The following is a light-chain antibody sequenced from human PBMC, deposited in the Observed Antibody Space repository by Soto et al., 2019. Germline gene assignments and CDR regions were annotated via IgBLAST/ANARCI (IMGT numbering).Light chain of an antibody. Sequence: EIVMTQSPATLSVSPGDRATLSCRASQSVNSNLAWYQRKPGQSPRLLIYGASTRATGIPARFSGSGSVTEFTLTISSLQSEDFAIYYCQEYNRWPLFTFGPGTKVDIK. CDR2: GAS. J-gene: IGKJ3*01. V-gene: IGKV3-15*01. CDR1: QSVNSN. CDR3: QEYNRWPLFT.